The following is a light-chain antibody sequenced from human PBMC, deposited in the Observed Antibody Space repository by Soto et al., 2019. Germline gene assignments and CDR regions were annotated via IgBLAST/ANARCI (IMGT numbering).Light chain of an antibody. V-gene: IGLV1-44*01. CDR2: SND. CDR1: SSNIGTNT. Sequence: QSVLTQPPSASGTPGQGVTISCSGSSSNIGTNTVKWYKQLPGTAPKLLIYSNDLQPSGVPDRFSGSKSGTSASLAISGLQSEDEADYYCEAWDDSRYGAVFGGGTKVTVL. J-gene: IGLJ2*01. CDR3: EAWDDSRYGAV.